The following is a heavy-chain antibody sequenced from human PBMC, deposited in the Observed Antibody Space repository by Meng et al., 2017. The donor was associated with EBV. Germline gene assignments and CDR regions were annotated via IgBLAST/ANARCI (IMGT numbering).Heavy chain of an antibody. CDR2: IRSKTDDGPI. D-gene: IGHD3-10*01. CDR1: GFTFRNAW. CDR3: TTDEEGSRF. V-gene: IGHV3-15*01. Sequence: DVQVVGSGGGLVKPGGSLILSCAASGFTFRNAWMNWVRQAPGKGLEWVGRIRSKTDDGPIDYAAPVKGRFSISRDDSKDTLHLQMNSLKTEDTAMYYCTTDEEGSRFWGQGTLVTVSS. J-gene: IGHJ4*02.